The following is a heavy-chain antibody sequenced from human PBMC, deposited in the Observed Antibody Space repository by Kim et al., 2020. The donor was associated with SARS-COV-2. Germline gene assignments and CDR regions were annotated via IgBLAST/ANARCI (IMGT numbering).Heavy chain of an antibody. Sequence: ASVKVSCKVSGYTLTELSMHWVRQAPGKGLEWMGGFDPEDGETIYAQKFQGRVTMTEDTSTDTAYMELSSLRSEDTAVYYCATEPGYSSSWSYWYFDLWGRGTLVTVSS. CDR2: FDPEDGET. CDR3: ATEPGYSSSWSYWYFDL. V-gene: IGHV1-24*01. CDR1: GYTLTELS. J-gene: IGHJ2*01. D-gene: IGHD6-13*01.